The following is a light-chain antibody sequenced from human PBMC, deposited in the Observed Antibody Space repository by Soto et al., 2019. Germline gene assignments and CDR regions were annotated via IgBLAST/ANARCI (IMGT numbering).Light chain of an antibody. CDR3: QQGLSFPIT. J-gene: IGKJ5*01. CDR1: QDVSTW. V-gene: IGKV1-12*01. Sequence: DIQMTQSPSSVSASVGDTVTITCRASQDVSTWLAWYQQRPGKAPNLLIYAASSLQIGVPSRFXXXXXXXXXXLTIAGLQPEDFATYYCQQGLSFPITFGQGTRLDIK. CDR2: AAS.